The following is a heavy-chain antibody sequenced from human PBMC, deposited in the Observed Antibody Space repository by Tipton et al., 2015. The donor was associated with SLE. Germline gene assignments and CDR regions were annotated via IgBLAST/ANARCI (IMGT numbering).Heavy chain of an antibody. J-gene: IGHJ4*02. CDR1: SGSVSSGSYY. D-gene: IGHD4-17*01. Sequence: TLSLTCTVSSGSVSSGSYYWSRIRQPPGKGLEWIGYIYYSGTTNFNPSLKTRVTMSVDTSKNQFSLKLSSVTAADTAVYYCAREGIYGDSARSYFDYWGQGTLVTVSS. CDR2: IYYSGTT. CDR3: AREGIYGDSARSYFDY. V-gene: IGHV4-61*01.